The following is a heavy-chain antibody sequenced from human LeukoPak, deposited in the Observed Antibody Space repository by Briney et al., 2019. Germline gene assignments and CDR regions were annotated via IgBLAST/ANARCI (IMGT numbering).Heavy chain of an antibody. CDR1: GYTFTGYY. Sequence: GASVKVSCKASGYTFTGYYMHWVRQAPGQGLEWMGWINPNSGGTNYAQKFQGRVTMTRDTSISTAYMELSRLRSDDTAVYYCATHSEVREDMATQKSRWYPWGQGTLVTVSS. V-gene: IGHV1-2*02. CDR3: ATHSEVREDMATQKSRWYP. CDR2: INPNSGGT. J-gene: IGHJ5*02. D-gene: IGHD5-24*01.